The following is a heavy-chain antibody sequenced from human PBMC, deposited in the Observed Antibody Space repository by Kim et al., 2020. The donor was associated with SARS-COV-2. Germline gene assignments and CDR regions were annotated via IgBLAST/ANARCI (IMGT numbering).Heavy chain of an antibody. J-gene: IGHJ6*02. CDR2: ISYDGVNK. CDR1: VFTFSQYH. V-gene: IGHV3-30*18. CDR3: AKAEQAWVYYYGLDV. D-gene: IGHD1-26*01. Sequence: GGSLRLSCAASVFTFSQYHMHWVRLAPGKGLEWVGLISYDGVNKFYAPSVKCRVTISRDNSRNTLHLQINSLRPEDTATYYCAKAEQAWVYYYGLDVWGQGTPVTVSS.